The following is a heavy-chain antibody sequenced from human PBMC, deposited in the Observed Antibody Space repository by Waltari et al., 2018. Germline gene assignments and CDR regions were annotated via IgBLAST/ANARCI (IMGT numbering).Heavy chain of an antibody. CDR1: GCSLSSSSYY. CDR3: ARLIYNPPLSPLDY. J-gene: IGHJ4*02. V-gene: IGHV4-39*07. Sequence: QLQLQESGPGLVKPSETLSLTCTLSGCSLSSSSYYWGLIRQPPGKGLEWIGSIHYSGSTYYNPSLKSRVTISVDTSKNQFSLKLSSVTAADTAVYYCARLIYNPPLSPLDYWGQGTLVTVSS. D-gene: IGHD1-1*01. CDR2: IHYSGST.